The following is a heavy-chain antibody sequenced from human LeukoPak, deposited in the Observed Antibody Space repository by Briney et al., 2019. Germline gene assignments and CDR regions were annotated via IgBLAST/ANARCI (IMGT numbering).Heavy chain of an antibody. Sequence: GGSLGLSCAASGFTFTSYTMKWLRQAPGKGLEWVSYISSSSSYTNYADSVKGRFTISRDNAKNSLYLQMNSLRAEDTAVYYCARSGIAVAGTVDYWGQGTLVTVSS. V-gene: IGHV3-21*05. CDR3: ARSGIAVAGTVDY. CDR2: ISSSSSYT. CDR1: GFTFTSYT. J-gene: IGHJ4*02. D-gene: IGHD6-19*01.